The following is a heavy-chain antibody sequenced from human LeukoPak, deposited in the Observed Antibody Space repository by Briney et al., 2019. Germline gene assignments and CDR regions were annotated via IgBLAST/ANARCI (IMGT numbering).Heavy chain of an antibody. CDR1: GYTFTDYY. V-gene: IGHV1-2*02. J-gene: IGHJ6*02. CDR3: ARRQRITMIVVVIKDGMDV. Sequence: ASVKVSCKASGYTFTDYYLHWVRQAPGQGFEWMGWINPNSGDTNYAQKFQGRVTMTRNTSISTAYMELSSLRSEDTAVYYCARRQRITMIVVVIKDGMDVWGQGTTVTVSS. D-gene: IGHD3-22*01. CDR2: INPNSGDT.